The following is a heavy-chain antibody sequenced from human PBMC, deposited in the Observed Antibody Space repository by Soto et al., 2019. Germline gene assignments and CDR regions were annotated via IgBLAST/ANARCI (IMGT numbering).Heavy chain of an antibody. D-gene: IGHD6-13*01. CDR3: AXRRWKQLAYYYYYGMDV. CDR1: GYSFTIYW. Sequence: GESLKISCKGSGYSFTIYWIGWVRQMPGKGLEWMGIIYPGDSDTRYSPSFQGQVTISADKSISTAYLQWSSLKASDTAMYYCAXRRWKQLAYYYYYGMDVWGQGTTVTVSS. CDR2: IYPGDSDT. V-gene: IGHV5-51*01. J-gene: IGHJ6*02.